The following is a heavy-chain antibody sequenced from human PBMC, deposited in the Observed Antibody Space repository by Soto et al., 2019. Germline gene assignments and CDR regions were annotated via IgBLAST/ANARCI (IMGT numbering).Heavy chain of an antibody. CDR2: IDPSDSYT. CDR3: ATPAGPYYYDSSGYYGAFDI. V-gene: IGHV5-10-1*03. Sequence: EVQLVQSGAEVKKPGESLRISCKGSGYSFTSYWISWVRQMPGKGLEWMGRIDPSDSYTNYSPSFQGHVTISADKSISTAYLQWSSLKASDTAMYYCATPAGPYYYDSSGYYGAFDIWGQGTMVTVSS. CDR1: GYSFTSYW. D-gene: IGHD3-22*01. J-gene: IGHJ3*02.